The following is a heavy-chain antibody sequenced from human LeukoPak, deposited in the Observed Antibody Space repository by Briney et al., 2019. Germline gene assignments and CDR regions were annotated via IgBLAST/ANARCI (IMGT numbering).Heavy chain of an antibody. Sequence: PGRSLRLSCAASGFTFSSYGMHWVRQAPGKGLEWVAVISYDGSNKYYADSVKGRFTISRDNSKNTLYLQMNSLRAEDTAVYYCAKDLNWNDGMDYWGQGTLVTVSS. CDR1: GFTFSSYG. J-gene: IGHJ4*02. D-gene: IGHD1-1*01. CDR2: ISYDGSNK. V-gene: IGHV3-30*18. CDR3: AKDLNWNDGMDY.